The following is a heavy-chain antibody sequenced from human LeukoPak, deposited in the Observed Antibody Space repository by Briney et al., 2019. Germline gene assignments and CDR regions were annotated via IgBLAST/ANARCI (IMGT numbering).Heavy chain of an antibody. Sequence: GGSLRLSCAASGFTFSNYLMNWVRQAPGEGLEWVSSISGSGIDTYYADAVKGRFTISRDNSKNTLYLQMNSLRAEDTAVYRCAKDLYGDYGVDYWGQGTRVTVSS. D-gene: IGHD4-17*01. CDR2: ISGSGIDT. CDR3: AKDLYGDYGVDY. CDR1: GFTFSNYL. V-gene: IGHV3-23*01. J-gene: IGHJ4*02.